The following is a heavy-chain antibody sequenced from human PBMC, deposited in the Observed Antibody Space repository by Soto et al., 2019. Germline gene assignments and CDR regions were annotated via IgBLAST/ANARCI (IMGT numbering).Heavy chain of an antibody. D-gene: IGHD3-22*01. CDR2: ISAYNGNT. J-gene: IGHJ1*01. CDR1: GYTFTSYG. Sequence: QVQLVQSGAEVKKPGASVKVSCKASGYTFTSYGISWVRQAPGQGLEWMGWISAYNGNTNYAQKLQGRVTMTTDTSTSTAYIELRSLRCDDTAVYYCARLSYYYDSSGYRPEAEYFQHWGQGTLVTVSS. CDR3: ARLSYYYDSSGYRPEAEYFQH. V-gene: IGHV1-18*01.